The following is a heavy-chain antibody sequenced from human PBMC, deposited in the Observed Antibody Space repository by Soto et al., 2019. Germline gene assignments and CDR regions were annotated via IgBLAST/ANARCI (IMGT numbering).Heavy chain of an antibody. D-gene: IGHD2-8*02. V-gene: IGHV3-21*01. Sequence: PGGSLRLSCAASEFTFSSHNMNWVRQAPGKGLEWVSAISGSGGSTYYADSVKGRFTISRDNAKNSLYLQMNSLRAEDTAVYYCAKALVVYAEYYSGMDVWGQGTRSPS. CDR1: EFTFSSHN. CDR3: AKALVVYAEYYSGMDV. CDR2: ISGSGGST. J-gene: IGHJ6*02.